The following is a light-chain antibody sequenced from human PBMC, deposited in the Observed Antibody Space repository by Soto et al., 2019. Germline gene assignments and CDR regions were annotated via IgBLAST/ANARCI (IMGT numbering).Light chain of an antibody. CDR3: CSYAGSSTFYV. V-gene: IGLV2-23*01. CDR1: SSDVGSYNL. J-gene: IGLJ1*01. CDR2: EGS. Sequence: QSALTQPASVSGSPGQSITISCTGTSSDVGSYNLVSWYQQHPGKAPKLMIYEGSKRPSGVSNRFSGSKSGNTASLTISGHQAEDEADYYCCSYAGSSTFYVFGTGTKLTVL.